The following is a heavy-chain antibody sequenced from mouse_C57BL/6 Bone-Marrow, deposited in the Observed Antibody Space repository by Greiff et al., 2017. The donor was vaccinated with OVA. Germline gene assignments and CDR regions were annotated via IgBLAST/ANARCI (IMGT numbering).Heavy chain of an antibody. Sequence: QVQLQQPGAELVKPGASVKLSCKASGYTFTSYWMHWVKQRPGQGLEWIGMIHPNSGSTNYNEKFKSKATLTVDKSSCTAYMQLSSLTSEDSAVYYCARVPLYYYGSSYVAYWGQGTLVTVSA. D-gene: IGHD1-1*01. CDR3: ARVPLYYYGSSYVAY. J-gene: IGHJ3*01. V-gene: IGHV1-64*01. CDR2: IHPNSGST. CDR1: GYTFTSYW.